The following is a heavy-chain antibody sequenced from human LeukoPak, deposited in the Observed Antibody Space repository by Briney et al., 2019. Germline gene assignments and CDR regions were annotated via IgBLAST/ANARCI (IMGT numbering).Heavy chain of an antibody. CDR3: ARMDYGSVY. V-gene: IGHV4-34*01. CDR2: INHSGST. D-gene: IGHD3-10*01. Sequence: TSETLSLTCAVYGGSFSGYYWSWIRQPPGKGLEWIGEINHSGSTNYNPSLKSRVTISVDTSKNQFSLKLSSVTAADTAVYYCARMDYGSVYWGQGTLVTVSS. CDR1: GGSFSGYY. J-gene: IGHJ4*02.